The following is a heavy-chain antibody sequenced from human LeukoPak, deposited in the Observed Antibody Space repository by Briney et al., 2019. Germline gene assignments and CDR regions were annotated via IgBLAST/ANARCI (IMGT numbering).Heavy chain of an antibody. J-gene: IGHJ4*02. CDR3: AVVGGYFDY. D-gene: IGHD3-10*01. V-gene: IGHV4-61*01. CDR2: IYYNGGT. Sequence: SETLSLTCSVSGDSVSSGSHYWSWIRQPPGTGLEWIGYIYYNGGTEYSPSLKSRVNISLDTSKNQFSLKLSSVTAADTAVYYCAVVGGYFDYWGQGILVAVSS. CDR1: GDSVSSGSHY.